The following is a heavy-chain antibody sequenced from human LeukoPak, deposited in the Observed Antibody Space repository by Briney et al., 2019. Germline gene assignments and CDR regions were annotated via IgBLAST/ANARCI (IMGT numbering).Heavy chain of an antibody. Sequence: GGSLRLSCAASGFTFSSYWMHWVRQDPGKGLVCVSRIKSDGSTTTYADSVKGRFTTSRDNAKNTLYLQMNSLRAEDTAVYYCARVVDTHFDYWGQGTLVTVSS. V-gene: IGHV3-74*01. CDR3: ARVVDTHFDY. CDR2: IKSDGSTT. D-gene: IGHD5-18*01. J-gene: IGHJ4*02. CDR1: GFTFSSYW.